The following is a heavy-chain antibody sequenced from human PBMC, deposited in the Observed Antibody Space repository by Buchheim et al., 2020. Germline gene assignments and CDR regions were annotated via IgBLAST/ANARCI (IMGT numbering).Heavy chain of an antibody. CDR1: GFTFSSYS. D-gene: IGHD3-3*01. Sequence: EVQLVESGGGLVQPGGSLRLSCAASGFTFSSYSMNWVRQAPGKGLEWVSYISSSSSTIYYADSVKGRFTISRDNAKNSLYLQMNSLRAEDTAVYYCARDRNPYYDFLSGYYTGFGYYYYGMDVWGQGTT. J-gene: IGHJ6*02. CDR2: ISSSSSTI. CDR3: ARDRNPYYDFLSGYYTGFGYYYYGMDV. V-gene: IGHV3-48*01.